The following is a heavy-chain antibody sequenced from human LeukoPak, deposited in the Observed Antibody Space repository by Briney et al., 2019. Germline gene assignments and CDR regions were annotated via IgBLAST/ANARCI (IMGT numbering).Heavy chain of an antibody. CDR2: ISGSGSDT. V-gene: IGHV3-23*01. CDR3: AKDPEMATITGHYFDY. CDR1: GFTFSSNA. Sequence: SGGSLRLSCAASGFTFSSNAMSWVRQVPGKGLEWVSAISGSGSDTYYADSVKGRFTISRDNSKNTLYLQMNSLRAEDTAVYYCAKDPEMATITGHYFDYWGQGTLVTVSS. D-gene: IGHD5-24*01. J-gene: IGHJ4*02.